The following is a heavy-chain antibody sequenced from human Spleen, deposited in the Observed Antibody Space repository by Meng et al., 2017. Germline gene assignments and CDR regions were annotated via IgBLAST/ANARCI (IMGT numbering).Heavy chain of an antibody. CDR2: ISGGGKT. V-gene: IGHV3-53*04. CDR1: GFTVGSNY. D-gene: IGHD3-3*01. CDR3: ARDFGGWYDV. J-gene: IGHJ5*02. Sequence: EVQLVESGGGLVQPGGSLRLSCAASGFTVGSNYMSWVRQAPGKGLEWVSVISGGGKTYYADSVKGRFTISRHDAKNTVYLQMNSLRVEDTAVYYCARDFGGWYDVWGQGTLVTVSS.